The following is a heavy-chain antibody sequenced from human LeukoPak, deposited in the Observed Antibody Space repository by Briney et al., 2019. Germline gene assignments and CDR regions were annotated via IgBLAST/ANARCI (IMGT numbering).Heavy chain of an antibody. J-gene: IGHJ4*02. D-gene: IGHD3-16*01. CDR3: TKAVDLYEGLDS. V-gene: IGHV3-30*18. Sequence: PGGSLRLSCAASGFIFSSHGMHWVRQAPGKGLQWVAVISYAGSDKFYADSVKGRFTISRDNSKNTLYLQMNSLRVEDTAVYYCTKAVDLYEGLDSWGQGIPVTVSS. CDR1: GFIFSSHG. CDR2: ISYAGSDK.